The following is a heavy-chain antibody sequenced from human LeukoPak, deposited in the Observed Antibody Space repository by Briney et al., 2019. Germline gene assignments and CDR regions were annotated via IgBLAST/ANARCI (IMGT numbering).Heavy chain of an antibody. CDR1: GGTFSSYA. Sequence: ASVTVSCKASGGTFSSYAISWVRQAPGQGVEWMGGIIPIFGTANYAQKFQGRVTITADESTSTAYMELSSLRSEDTAVYYCARGGCSSTSCYDGYWGQGTLVTVSS. CDR3: ARGGCSSTSCYDGY. V-gene: IGHV1-69*13. D-gene: IGHD2-2*01. J-gene: IGHJ4*02. CDR2: IIPIFGTA.